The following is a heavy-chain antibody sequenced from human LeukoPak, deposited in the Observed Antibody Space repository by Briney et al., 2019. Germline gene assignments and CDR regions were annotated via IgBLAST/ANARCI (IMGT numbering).Heavy chain of an antibody. CDR1: GFTFDDYA. CDR2: ISWNSGSI. Sequence: TGGSLRLSCAASGFTFDDYAMHWVRQAPGKGLEWVSGISWNSGSIGYADSVKGRFTISRDNAKNSLYLQMNSLRAEDTAVYYCARGIVGATWGRCYWGQGTLVTVSS. V-gene: IGHV3-9*01. CDR3: ARGIVGATWGRCY. D-gene: IGHD1-26*01. J-gene: IGHJ4*02.